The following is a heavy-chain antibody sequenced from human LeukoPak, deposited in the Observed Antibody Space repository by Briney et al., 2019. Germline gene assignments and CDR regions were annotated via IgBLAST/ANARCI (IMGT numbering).Heavy chain of an antibody. V-gene: IGHV3-74*01. D-gene: IGHD5-12*01. CDR1: GFTFSNYW. CDR3: QSSPTIDY. CDR2: INSDGSST. Sequence: GGSLRLSCAASGFTFSNYWMHWVHQAPGKGLVWVSRINSDGSSTTYADSVKGRFTISRDNSKNTLYLQMNSLRAEDTAVYCVQSSPTIDYWGPGTLVTVSS. J-gene: IGHJ4*02.